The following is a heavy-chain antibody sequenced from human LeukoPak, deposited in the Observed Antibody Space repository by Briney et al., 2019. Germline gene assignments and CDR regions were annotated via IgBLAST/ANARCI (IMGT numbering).Heavy chain of an antibody. D-gene: IGHD2-2*03. J-gene: IGHJ6*02. CDR1: GFRFSDYN. CDR3: ARDRGYCSSTSCYGTYYGMDV. Sequence: GGSLRLSCAASGFRFSDYNMNWVRQAPGKGLEWISYIGSDNTTIDYADSVKGRFTISSDNAKNSLYLQMNSLRAEDTAVYYCARDRGYCSSTSCYGTYYGMDVWGQGTTVTVSS. V-gene: IGHV3-48*04. CDR2: IGSDNTTI.